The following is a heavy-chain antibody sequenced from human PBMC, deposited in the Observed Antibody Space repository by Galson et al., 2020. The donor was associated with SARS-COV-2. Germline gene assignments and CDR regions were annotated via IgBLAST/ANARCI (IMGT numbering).Heavy chain of an antibody. J-gene: IGHJ3*02. CDR1: GFSLNASGAG. Sequence: QSGPTLVQPPQPLTLTCTFSGFSLNASGAGVAWILQPPGEALEWHAVVYWDDDKYYSPSLKIRLLDHQYYSPSLKSRLTITKETSKNQVILTMANMDPVDTATYYCAHTAIGIGVVHDAYDIWGQGTMVTVSS. D-gene: IGHD2-21*01. V-gene: IGHV2-5*02. CDR3: AHTAIGIGVVHDAYDI. CDR2: VYWDDDK.